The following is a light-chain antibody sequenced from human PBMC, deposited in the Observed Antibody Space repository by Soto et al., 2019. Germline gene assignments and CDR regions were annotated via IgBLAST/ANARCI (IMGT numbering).Light chain of an antibody. CDR1: SSDVGGYKY. V-gene: IGLV2-14*01. CDR3: SSYTSSSHCV. CDR2: EVS. J-gene: IGLJ1*01. Sequence: QSVLTQPASGSGSPGQSITISCTGTSSDVGGYKYVSWYQQYPGKAPKLMMYEVSNRPSGVSNRFSGSKSGNTASLTISGLQAEDEAAYYCSSYTSSSHCVFGTGTKVTVL.